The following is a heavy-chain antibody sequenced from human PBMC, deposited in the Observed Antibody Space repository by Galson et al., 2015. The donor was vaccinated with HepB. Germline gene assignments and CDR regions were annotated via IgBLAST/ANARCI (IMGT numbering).Heavy chain of an antibody. Sequence: SLRLSCAASGFTVSATYMNWVRQAPGKGLEWVSGIYSGGSAYYADSVKGRFTISRDTSENTLYLQMNSLRADDTAVYYCVREYYWKFDSWGQGALVTDSS. V-gene: IGHV3-53*01. CDR2: IYSGGSA. CDR1: GFTVSATY. D-gene: IGHD1-20*01. J-gene: IGHJ4*02. CDR3: VREYYWKFDS.